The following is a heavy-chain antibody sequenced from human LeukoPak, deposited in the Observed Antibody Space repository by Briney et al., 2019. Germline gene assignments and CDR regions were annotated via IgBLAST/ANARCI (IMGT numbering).Heavy chain of an antibody. CDR1: RFTFSSYW. Sequence: GGSLRLSCAASRFTFSSYWMSWVREDPGKGLEWVANIKQDGSEKYYVDSVKGRFTISRDNAKNSLYLQMNSLRAEDTAVYYCAREDYSSSWYPHYYMDVWGKGTTVTISS. J-gene: IGHJ6*03. CDR2: IKQDGSEK. CDR3: AREDYSSSWYPHYYMDV. V-gene: IGHV3-7*01. D-gene: IGHD6-13*01.